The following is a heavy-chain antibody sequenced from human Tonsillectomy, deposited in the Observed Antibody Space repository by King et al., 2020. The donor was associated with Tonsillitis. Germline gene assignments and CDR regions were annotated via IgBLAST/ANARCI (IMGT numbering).Heavy chain of an antibody. CDR2: MSGAGART. CDR1: GFSFSTHA. D-gene: IGHD3-3*01. J-gene: IGHJ6*02. Sequence: ESGGGLVQPGGSLRLSCAASGFSFSTHAMTWVRQAPGKGLEWVSVMSGAGARTYHADSVKGRFTISRDNSKNTLYLQMNSLRAEDTAVYYCAKCPYDFWSGGLYYAMDVWGQGTTVTVSS. V-gene: IGHV3-23*01. CDR3: AKCPYDFWSGGLYYAMDV.